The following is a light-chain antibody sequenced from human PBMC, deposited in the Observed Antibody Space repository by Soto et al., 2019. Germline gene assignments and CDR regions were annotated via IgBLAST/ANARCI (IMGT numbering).Light chain of an antibody. CDR2: DAS. V-gene: IGKV3-11*01. J-gene: IGKJ4*01. CDR1: KGFSTT. CDR3: QQRSNWPST. Sequence: EIVLTQSPATLSLSPGEEAPLSSRPGKGFSTTLAWYQQKPGQAPRLLIYDASKRAPGIPARFTGSGSGTDFTLTISSLEPEDFAVYFCQQRSNWPSTFGGGTKVEI.